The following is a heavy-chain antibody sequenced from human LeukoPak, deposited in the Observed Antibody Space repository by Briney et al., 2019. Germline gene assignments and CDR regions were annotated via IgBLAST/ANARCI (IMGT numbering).Heavy chain of an antibody. CDR1: GFTFEDHA. Sequence: GGSLRLSCAAPGFTFEDHAMHWVRQVPGKGLEWVALMSRSGRNTSYAHSVKGRFTSTRDNTKDTLYLQMNSLRAEDTALHYCAKGLRLTYDDFDYWGQGTLVTVSS. CDR3: AKGLRLTYDDFDY. V-gene: IGHV3-43D*03. CDR2: MSRSGRNT. J-gene: IGHJ4*02. D-gene: IGHD2-15*01.